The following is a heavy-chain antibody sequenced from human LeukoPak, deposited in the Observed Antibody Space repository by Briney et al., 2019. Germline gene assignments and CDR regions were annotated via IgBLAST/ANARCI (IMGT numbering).Heavy chain of an antibody. CDR1: GGSISSGGYY. V-gene: IGHV4-61*08. CDR2: IYYSGST. D-gene: IGHD3-10*01. CDR3: ARVSRGDYYYGMDV. Sequence: PSQTLSLTCTVSGGSISSGGYYWSWIRQPPGKGLEWIGYIYYSGSTNYNPSLKSRVTISVDTSKNQFSLKLSSVTAADTAVYYCARVSRGDYYYGMDVWGQGTTVTVSS. J-gene: IGHJ6*02.